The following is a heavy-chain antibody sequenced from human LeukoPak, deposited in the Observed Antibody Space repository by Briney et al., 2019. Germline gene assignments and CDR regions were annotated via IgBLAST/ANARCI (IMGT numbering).Heavy chain of an antibody. V-gene: IGHV3-30*18. CDR2: ISYDGSNK. CDR1: GFTFSSYG. D-gene: IGHD2-2*01. J-gene: IGHJ6*02. CDR3: AKDLGYCSSTSCYGRGLNV. Sequence: PGGSLRLSCAASGFTFSSYGMHWVRQAPGKGLEWVAVISYDGSNKYYADSVKGRFTISRDNSKNTLYLQMNSLRAEDTAVYYCAKDLGYCSSTSCYGRGLNVWGQGTTGTVSS.